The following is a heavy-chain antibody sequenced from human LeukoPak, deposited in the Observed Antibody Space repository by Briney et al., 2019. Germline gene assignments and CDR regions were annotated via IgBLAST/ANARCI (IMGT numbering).Heavy chain of an antibody. CDR1: GFTFSSYD. Sequence: GGSLRLSCAASGFTFSSYDMHWVRQATGKGLEWVSAIGTAGDPYYPGSVKGRFTISRENAKNSLYLQMNSLRAGDTAVYYRARSDLGDAFDIWGQGTMVTVSS. J-gene: IGHJ3*02. V-gene: IGHV3-13*05. D-gene: IGHD3-10*01. CDR3: ARSDLGDAFDI. CDR2: IGTAGDP.